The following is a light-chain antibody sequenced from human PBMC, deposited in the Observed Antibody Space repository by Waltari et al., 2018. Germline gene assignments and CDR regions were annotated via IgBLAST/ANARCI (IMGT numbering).Light chain of an antibody. V-gene: IGKV3-20*01. Sequence: EIVLTQSPGTLSLSQGERATLSCRASQSVSRALAWYQQKPGQAPRLLIYAASTRATGVPDRCSGSGSGTDFSLTISRLDPEDFAVYYCQHYVNLPVTFGQGTKVEI. J-gene: IGKJ1*01. CDR1: QSVSRA. CDR2: AAS. CDR3: QHYVNLPVT.